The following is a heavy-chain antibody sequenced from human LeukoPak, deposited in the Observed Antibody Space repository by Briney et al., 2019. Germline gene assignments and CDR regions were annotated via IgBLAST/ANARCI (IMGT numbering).Heavy chain of an antibody. J-gene: IGHJ3*02. V-gene: IGHV1-2*02. CDR3: ARGNIPGAFDI. Sequence: ASVKVSCKASGYTFTGYYMHWVRQAPGQGLEWMGWINPNSGGTKYAQKFQGRVTMTRDTSTSTAYMELRSLRSDDTAVYYCARGNIPGAFDIWGQGTMVTVSS. CDR1: GYTFTGYY. CDR2: INPNSGGT. D-gene: IGHD2/OR15-2a*01.